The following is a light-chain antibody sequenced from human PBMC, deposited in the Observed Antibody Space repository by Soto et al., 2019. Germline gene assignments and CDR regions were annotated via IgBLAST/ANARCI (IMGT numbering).Light chain of an antibody. CDR1: SSDVGGYNF. CDR2: NVS. Sequence: SVLTQPASLSGSSGQSITISCTGTSSDVGGYNFVSWYQQHPGKAPKLMIYNVSNRPSGVSNRFSGSKSGNTASLTISGLQAEDEGHYYCSSFTSTNTVLFGGGTQLTVL. J-gene: IGLJ2*01. V-gene: IGLV2-14*01. CDR3: SSFTSTNTVL.